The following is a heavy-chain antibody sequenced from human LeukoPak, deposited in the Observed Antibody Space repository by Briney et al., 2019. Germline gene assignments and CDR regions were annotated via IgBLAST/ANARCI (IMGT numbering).Heavy chain of an antibody. CDR1: GFTFSSYW. CDR3: ARVPGG. D-gene: IGHD3-10*01. J-gene: IGHJ4*02. V-gene: IGHV3-7*04. CDR2: IGQDGSEK. Sequence: GRSLRLSCAASGFTFSSYWLSWVRQAPGKGREGVANIGQDGSEKYYVDSVKGGFTISRDNAKNSLYLQMNSLRAEDTAVYYCARVPGGWGQGTLVTVSS.